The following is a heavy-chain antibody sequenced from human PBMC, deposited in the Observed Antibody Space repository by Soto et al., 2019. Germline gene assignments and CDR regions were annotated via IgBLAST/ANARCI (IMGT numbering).Heavy chain of an antibody. CDR1: GGSISSYY. Sequence: PSETLSLTCTVSGGSISSYYWSWIRQPPGKGLEWIGYIYYSGSTNYNPSLKSRVTISVDTSKNQFSLKLSPVTAADTAVYYCAREMATGDAFDIWGQGTMVTVSS. CDR2: IYYSGST. CDR3: AREMATGDAFDI. D-gene: IGHD5-12*01. V-gene: IGHV4-59*01. J-gene: IGHJ3*02.